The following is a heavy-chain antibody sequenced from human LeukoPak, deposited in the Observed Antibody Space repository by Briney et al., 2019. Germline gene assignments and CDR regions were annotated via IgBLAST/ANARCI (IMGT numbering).Heavy chain of an antibody. D-gene: IGHD4-17*01. Sequence: SETLSLTCTVSVGSISSGCYYWSWIRQHPGKGLEWIGYIYYSGSTYYNPSLKSRVTISVDTSKNQFSLKLSSVTAADTAVYYCARWGAYGDDAFDIWGQGTMVTVSS. J-gene: IGHJ3*02. V-gene: IGHV4-31*03. CDR3: ARWGAYGDDAFDI. CDR2: IYYSGST. CDR1: VGSISSGCYY.